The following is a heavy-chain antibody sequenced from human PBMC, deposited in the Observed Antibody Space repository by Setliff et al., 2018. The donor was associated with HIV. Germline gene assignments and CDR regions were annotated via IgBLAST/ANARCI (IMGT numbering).Heavy chain of an antibody. Sequence: ASVKVSCKASGHTFTSYAMHWVRQAPGQRLEWMGWINAGNGNTKYSQKFQGRVTITRDTSASTAYMELSSLRSEDTAVYYCARVAYYYDSSGYPCDYWGQGTPVTVSS. CDR3: ARVAYYYDSSGYPCDY. J-gene: IGHJ4*02. CDR1: GHTFTSYA. V-gene: IGHV1-3*01. CDR2: INAGNGNT. D-gene: IGHD3-22*01.